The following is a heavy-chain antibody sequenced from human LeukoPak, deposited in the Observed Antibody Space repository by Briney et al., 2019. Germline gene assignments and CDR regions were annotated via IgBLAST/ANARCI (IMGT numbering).Heavy chain of an antibody. Sequence: GGSLRLSCAASGFTFSSYWMSWVRQAPGKGLEWVANIKQDGSEKYYVDSVKGRFTISRDNAKNSLYLQMNSLRAEDTAIYYCAKYGPQDSGSSHFDYWGQGALVTVSS. CDR1: GFTFSSYW. CDR3: AKYGPQDSGSSHFDY. J-gene: IGHJ4*02. V-gene: IGHV3-7*03. D-gene: IGHD1-26*01. CDR2: IKQDGSEK.